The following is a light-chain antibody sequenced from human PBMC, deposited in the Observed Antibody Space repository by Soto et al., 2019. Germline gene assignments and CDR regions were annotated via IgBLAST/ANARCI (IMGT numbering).Light chain of an antibody. CDR1: SSNIGNNY. CDR2: ENN. V-gene: IGLV1-51*02. CDR3: GAWDTSLSAWV. Sequence: QSVLTQPPSVSAAPGEKVTIPCSGRSSNIGNNYVSWYQQVPATAPKVLIYENNKRPSGTPDRISGSKSGTSATLGITGLQTGDEADYYCGAWDTSLSAWVFGGGTKVTVL. J-gene: IGLJ3*02.